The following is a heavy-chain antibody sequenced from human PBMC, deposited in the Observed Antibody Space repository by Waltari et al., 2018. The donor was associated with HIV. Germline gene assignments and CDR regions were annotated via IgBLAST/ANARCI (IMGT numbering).Heavy chain of an antibody. V-gene: IGHV5-51*01. Sequence: EVQLVQSGAEVKKPGESLKISCKGSGYSFISFWIGWVRQRPGKGLEWMGINDPGYSSTRYSPSVQGQVTISADKSINTAYLQWSSLKASDTAMYYCARQYPPLLWFGESPNYFDYWGQGTLVTVSS. D-gene: IGHD3-10*01. CDR3: ARQYPPLLWFGESPNYFDY. CDR1: GYSFISFW. CDR2: NDPGYSST. J-gene: IGHJ4*02.